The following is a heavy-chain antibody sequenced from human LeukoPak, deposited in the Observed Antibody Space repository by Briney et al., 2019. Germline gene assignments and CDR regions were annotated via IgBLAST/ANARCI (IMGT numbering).Heavy chain of an antibody. CDR1: GDSVSSNSAA. CDR3: ARRWLRDSSISGALDI. D-gene: IGHD2-2*01. CDR2: TYYRSKWYS. J-gene: IGHJ3*02. Sequence: SQTLSLTCAISGDSVSSNSAAWSWIRQSPSRGLEWLGRTYYRSKWYSDYAVSVKSRITINPDTSKNQFSLQLNSVTPEDTAVYYCARRWLRDSSISGALDIWGQGTMVTVSS. V-gene: IGHV6-1*01.